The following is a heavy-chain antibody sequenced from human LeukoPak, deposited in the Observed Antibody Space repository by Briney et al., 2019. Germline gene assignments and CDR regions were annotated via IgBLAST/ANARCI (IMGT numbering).Heavy chain of an antibody. D-gene: IGHD3-22*01. CDR2: IYYSGST. CDR1: GGPISSYY. CDR3: ARYYYDSSGYSFDY. Sequence: SETLSLTCTVSGGPISSYYWSWIRQPPGKGLEWIGYIYYSGSTNYNPSLKSRVTISVDASKNQFSLKLSSVTAADTAVYYCARYYYDSSGYSFDYWGQGTLVTVSS. J-gene: IGHJ4*02. V-gene: IGHV4-59*01.